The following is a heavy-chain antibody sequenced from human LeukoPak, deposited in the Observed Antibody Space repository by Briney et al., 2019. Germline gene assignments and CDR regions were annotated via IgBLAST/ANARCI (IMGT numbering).Heavy chain of an antibody. CDR2: ISGSGGST. Sequence: GGSLRLSCEASGLTFSSYAMSWVRQAPGKGLEWVSAISGSGGSTYYADSVKGRFTISRDNSKNTLYLQMNSPRAEDTAVYYCAKDWGITMIVVVSDAFDIWGQGTMVTVSS. CDR1: GLTFSSYA. CDR3: AKDWGITMIVVVSDAFDI. V-gene: IGHV3-23*01. D-gene: IGHD3-22*01. J-gene: IGHJ3*02.